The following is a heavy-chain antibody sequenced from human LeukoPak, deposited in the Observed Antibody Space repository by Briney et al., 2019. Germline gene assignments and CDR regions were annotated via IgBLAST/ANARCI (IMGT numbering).Heavy chain of an antibody. D-gene: IGHD7-27*01. V-gene: IGHV3-30-3*01. CDR1: GFTFSSYA. CDR3: ARDLGTVRDY. J-gene: IGHJ4*02. Sequence: GGSLRLSCAASGFTFSSYAMHWVRQAPGKGLEWVAVISYDGSNKYYADSVKGRFTISRDNSKNTLYLQMNSLRAEDTAVYYCARDLGTVRDYWGQGTLVTVSS. CDR2: ISYDGSNK.